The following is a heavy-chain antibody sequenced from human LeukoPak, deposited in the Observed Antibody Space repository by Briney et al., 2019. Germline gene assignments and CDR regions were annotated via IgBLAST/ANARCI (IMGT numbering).Heavy chain of an antibody. V-gene: IGHV4-59*01. CDR3: ARLLDLSKRGVDAFDI. CDR2: VYYSGST. D-gene: IGHD3-16*01. Sequence: SETLSLTCTVSGGSISSYFWSWIRQPPGKGLEWIGYVYYSGSTHYNPSLNSRVTISVDTTTKQFSLKLSSATAAGTAVYYSARLLDLSKRGVDAFDIWGQGTMVTVSS. CDR1: GGSISSYF. J-gene: IGHJ3*02.